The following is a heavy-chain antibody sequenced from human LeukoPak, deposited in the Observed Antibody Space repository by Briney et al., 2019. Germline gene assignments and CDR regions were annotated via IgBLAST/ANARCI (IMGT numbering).Heavy chain of an antibody. J-gene: IGHJ4*02. CDR3: ARVRDLYDSSGYSFDY. Sequence: GGSLRLSCAASGFTFSSYAMSWVRQAPGKGLEWVSAISGSGGSTYYADSVKGRFTISRDNSKNTLYLQMNSLRAEDTAVYYCARVRDLYDSSGYSFDYWGQGILVTVSS. CDR2: ISGSGGST. D-gene: IGHD3-22*01. V-gene: IGHV3-23*01. CDR1: GFTFSSYA.